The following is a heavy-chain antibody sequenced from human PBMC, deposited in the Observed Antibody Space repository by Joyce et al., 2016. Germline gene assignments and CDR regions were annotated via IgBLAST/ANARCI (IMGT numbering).Heavy chain of an antibody. CDR3: VRDIGITMSEPRY. Sequence: QVQLVESGGGVVQPGRSLRLSCAASGFTFSYYALHWVRQAPDKGVEWVAVMSSDGINKYYADSVKGRFTISRDTSKNTLYLQMNSLRAEDTAVYYCVRDIGITMSEPRYWGQGTLVTVSS. V-gene: IGHV3-30*04. CDR1: GFTFSYYA. J-gene: IGHJ4*02. D-gene: IGHD3-10*02. CDR2: MSSDGINK.